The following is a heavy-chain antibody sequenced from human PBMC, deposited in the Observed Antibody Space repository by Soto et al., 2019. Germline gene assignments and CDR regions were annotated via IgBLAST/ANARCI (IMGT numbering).Heavy chain of an antibody. CDR3: SRDLRAAAGQIPPYYFDY. CDR1: GFTFSSYS. V-gene: IGHV3-21*01. Sequence: GGSLRLSCAASGFTFSSYSMNWVRQAPGKGLEWVSSISSSSSYIYYADSVKGRFTISRENAKNSLYLQMNSLRAEDTAVYYCSRDLRAAAGQIPPYYFDYWGQGTLVTVSS. J-gene: IGHJ4*02. D-gene: IGHD6-13*01. CDR2: ISSSSSYI.